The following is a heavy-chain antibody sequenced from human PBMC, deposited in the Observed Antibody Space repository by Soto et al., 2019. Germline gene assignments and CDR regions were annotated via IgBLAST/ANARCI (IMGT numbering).Heavy chain of an antibody. CDR1: GFTFSSYA. CDR2: ISYDGSNK. CDR3: ARPLWRDDYNWGYFDL. J-gene: IGHJ2*01. V-gene: IGHV3-30-3*01. D-gene: IGHD4-4*01. Sequence: QVQLVESGGGVVQPGRSLRLSCAASGFTFSSYAMHWVRQAPGKGLEWVAVISYDGSNKYYTDSVKGRFTISRDNSKNTLNLQMNSLRAEDTVVYYCARPLWRDDYNWGYFDLWGRGTLVTASS.